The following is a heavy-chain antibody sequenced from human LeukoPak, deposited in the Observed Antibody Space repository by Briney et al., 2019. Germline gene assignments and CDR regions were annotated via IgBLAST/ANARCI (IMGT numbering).Heavy chain of an antibody. J-gene: IGHJ4*02. CDR3: ARLQGRGDNYLDF. CDR1: GASISNYY. V-gene: IGHV4-59*08. CDR2: LSYTGST. Sequence: SETLSLTCAVSGASISNYYWSWIREPPGKGLEWIGYLSYTGSTNYNSSLNSRVTISGDTSKNQSSLKLTSVTAADTAVYYCARLQGRGDNYLDFWGQGALVTVSS. D-gene: IGHD7-27*01.